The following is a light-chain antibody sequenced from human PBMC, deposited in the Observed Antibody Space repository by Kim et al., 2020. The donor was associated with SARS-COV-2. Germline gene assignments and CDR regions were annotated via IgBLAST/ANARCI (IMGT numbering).Light chain of an antibody. V-gene: IGKV3-11*01. Sequence: EIVLTQSPVTLSLSLGERATLSFRASQSVSNFLAWYQHKPGQSPRLLMYDAFNRATGIPARFSGSVSGTDFTLTISSLEPEDFAVYYCQQRHNWPLTFGGGTKVDIK. CDR1: QSVSNF. J-gene: IGKJ4*01. CDR2: DAF. CDR3: QQRHNWPLT.